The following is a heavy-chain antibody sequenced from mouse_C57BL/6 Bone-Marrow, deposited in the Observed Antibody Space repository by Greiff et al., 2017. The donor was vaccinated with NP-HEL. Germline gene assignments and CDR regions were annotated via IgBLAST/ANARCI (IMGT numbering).Heavy chain of an antibody. D-gene: IGHD1-1*01. J-gene: IGHJ1*03. CDR3: ARRFLDGSSYWYFDV. Sequence: VQLQQSGPELVKPGASVKIPCKASGYTFTDYNMDWVKQSHGKSLEWIGDINPNNGGTIYNQKFKGKATLTVDKSSSTAYMELRSLTSEDTAVYYCARRFLDGSSYWYFDVWGTGTTVTDSS. V-gene: IGHV1-18*01. CDR2: INPNNGGT. CDR1: GYTFTDYN.